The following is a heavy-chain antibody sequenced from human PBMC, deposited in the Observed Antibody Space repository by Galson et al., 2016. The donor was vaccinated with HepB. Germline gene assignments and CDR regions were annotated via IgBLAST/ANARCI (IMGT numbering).Heavy chain of an antibody. V-gene: IGHV3-7*01. CDR1: GFTVSSDY. CDR2: IKQDGNEK. Sequence: SLRLSCAASGFTVSSDYMNWVRQAPGKGLEWVANIKQDGNEKYYVDSVKGRFTISRDNAKNSMYLQMNSLRSEDAAVYFCARDFKLGAPDYMDVWGKGTTVTVS. D-gene: IGHD1-26*01. J-gene: IGHJ6*03. CDR3: ARDFKLGAPDYMDV.